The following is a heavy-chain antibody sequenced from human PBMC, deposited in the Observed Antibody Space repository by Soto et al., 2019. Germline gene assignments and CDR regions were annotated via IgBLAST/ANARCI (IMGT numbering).Heavy chain of an antibody. CDR3: ATRPLVPVPP. Sequence: EVQLVESGGGLIQPGGSLRLSCAASGFTFSSNDMNWVRQAPGKGLEWVSLIYSSGSTSYADSVKGRFTISRDNSKNTLYLQLTSLRAENTAVYYCATRPLVPVPPWGQGTMVTVSS. D-gene: IGHD2-2*01. V-gene: IGHV3-53*01. J-gene: IGHJ3*01. CDR2: IYSSGST. CDR1: GFTFSSND.